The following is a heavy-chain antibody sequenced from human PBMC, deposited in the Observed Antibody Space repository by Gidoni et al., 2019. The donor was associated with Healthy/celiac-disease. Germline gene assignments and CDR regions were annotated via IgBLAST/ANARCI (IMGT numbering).Heavy chain of an antibody. V-gene: IGHV3-9*01. CDR2: ISWNSGSI. CDR3: AKDSSGLGHYYGMDV. D-gene: IGHD2-15*01. Sequence: EVQLVVSGGGLVQPGRSLRLSCAASGFTFDDYAMHLVRQAPGKGLEWVAGISWNSGSIGYADSVKGRFTISRDNAKNSLYLQMNSLRAEDTALYYCAKDSSGLGHYYGMDVWGQGTTVTVSS. J-gene: IGHJ6*02. CDR1: GFTFDDYA.